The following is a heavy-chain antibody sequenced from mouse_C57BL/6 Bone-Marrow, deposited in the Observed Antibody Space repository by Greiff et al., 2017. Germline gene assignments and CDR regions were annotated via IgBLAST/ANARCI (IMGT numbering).Heavy chain of an antibody. D-gene: IGHD4-1*02. CDR3: TEPSNWDWYFDV. Sequence: EVKLMESGGGLVQPGGSMKLSCVASGFTFRNYWMNWVRQSPEKGLEWVAQIRLKSDNYATHYAESVKGRFTISRDDSKSSVYLQMNNLRAEDTGIYYCTEPSNWDWYFDVWGTGTTVTVSS. CDR1: GFTFRNYW. CDR2: IRLKSDNYAT. J-gene: IGHJ1*03. V-gene: IGHV6-3*01.